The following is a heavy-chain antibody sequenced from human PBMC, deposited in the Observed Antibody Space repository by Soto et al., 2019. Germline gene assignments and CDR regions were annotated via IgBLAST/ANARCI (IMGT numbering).Heavy chain of an antibody. Sequence: PSETLSLTCTVSGGSMSRYFWSWIRQPPGKGLEWIGYIYYSGTTNYNPSLKSRVTTSLDTSKNQFSLKVVSLTAADTAFYYCARGRGGTYDAFDIWGPGTLVTVSS. V-gene: IGHV4-59*01. CDR2: IYYSGTT. CDR1: GGSMSRYF. D-gene: IGHD1-26*01. CDR3: ARGRGGTYDAFDI. J-gene: IGHJ3*02.